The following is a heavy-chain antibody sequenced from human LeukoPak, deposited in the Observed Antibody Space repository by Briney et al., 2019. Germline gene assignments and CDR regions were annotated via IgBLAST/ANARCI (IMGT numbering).Heavy chain of an antibody. CDR1: GFTFSSYG. D-gene: IGHD6-19*01. J-gene: IGHJ4*02. Sequence: PGGSLRLSCAASGFTFSSYGMHWVRQAPGKGLEWVAVIWYDGSNKYYADSVKGRFTISRDNSKNTLYLQMNSLRAEDTAVYYCAITTGYSSGWAFDYWGQGTLVTVSS. V-gene: IGHV3-33*01. CDR3: AITTGYSSGWAFDY. CDR2: IWYDGSNK.